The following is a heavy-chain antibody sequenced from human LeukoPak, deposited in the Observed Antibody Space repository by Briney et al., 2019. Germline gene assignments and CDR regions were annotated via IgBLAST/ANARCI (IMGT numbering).Heavy chain of an antibody. V-gene: IGHV4-34*01. Sequence: SETLSLTCAVYGGSFSGYYWSWIRQPPGKGLEWIGEINHSGSTNYNPSLKSRVTISVDTSKNQFSLKLSSVTAADTAVYYCVRYGGLRGRVYYYYYMDVWGKGTTVTVSS. J-gene: IGHJ6*03. CDR1: GGSFSGYY. CDR3: VRYGGLRGRVYYYYYMDV. D-gene: IGHD4-17*01. CDR2: INHSGST.